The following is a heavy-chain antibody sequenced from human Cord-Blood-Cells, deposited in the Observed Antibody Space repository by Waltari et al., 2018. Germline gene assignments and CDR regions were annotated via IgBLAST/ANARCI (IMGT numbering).Heavy chain of an antibody. V-gene: IGHV3-23*01. CDR3: AKDRTILDAFDI. CDR1: GFTFSSSA. J-gene: IGHJ3*02. D-gene: IGHD3-3*01. CDR2: ISGSGGST. Sequence: EVQLLESGGGLVQPGGSLRLACAASGFTFSSSAMSWVRQAPGKGLEWVSAISGSGGSTYYADSVKGRFTISRDNSKNTLYLQMNSLRAEDTAVYYCAKDRTILDAFDIWGQGTMVTVSS.